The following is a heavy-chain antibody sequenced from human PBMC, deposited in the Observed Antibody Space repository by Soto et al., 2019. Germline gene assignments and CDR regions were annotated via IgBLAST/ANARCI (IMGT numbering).Heavy chain of an antibody. Sequence: SVKVSCKASGGTFSSYAISWVRQAPGQGLEWMGGIIPIFGTANYAQKFQGRVTITADESTSAAYMELSSLRSEDTAVYYCARDLDYYDSSGYPPAAFDIWGQGTMVTVS. D-gene: IGHD3-22*01. V-gene: IGHV1-69*13. CDR1: GGTFSSYA. CDR3: ARDLDYYDSSGYPPAAFDI. J-gene: IGHJ3*02. CDR2: IIPIFGTA.